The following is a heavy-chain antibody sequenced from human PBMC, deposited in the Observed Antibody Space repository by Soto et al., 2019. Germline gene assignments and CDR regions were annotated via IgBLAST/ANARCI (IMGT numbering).Heavy chain of an antibody. J-gene: IGHJ4*02. CDR3: AKLGYCSGGSCSFHPDY. Sequence: GGSLRLSCAASGFTFSSYGMHWVRQAPGKELEWVAVISYDGSNKYYADSVKGRFTISRDNSKNTLYLQMNSLRAEDTAVYYCAKLGYCSGGSCSFHPDYWGQGTLVTVSS. CDR1: GFTFSSYG. CDR2: ISYDGSNK. D-gene: IGHD2-15*01. V-gene: IGHV3-30*18.